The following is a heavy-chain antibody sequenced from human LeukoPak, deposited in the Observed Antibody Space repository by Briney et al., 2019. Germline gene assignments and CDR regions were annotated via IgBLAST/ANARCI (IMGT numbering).Heavy chain of an antibody. CDR2: IYTSGST. J-gene: IGHJ4*02. V-gene: IGHV4-61*02. D-gene: IGHD3-22*01. CDR3: ARDGNYYDSSGPNRLGY. Sequence: SETLSLTCTVSGGSISSSSYYWSWIRQPAGKGLEWIGRIYTSGSTNYNPSLKSRVTISVDTSKNQFSLKLSSVTAADTAVYYCARDGNYYDSSGPNRLGYWGQGTLVTASS. CDR1: GGSISSSSYY.